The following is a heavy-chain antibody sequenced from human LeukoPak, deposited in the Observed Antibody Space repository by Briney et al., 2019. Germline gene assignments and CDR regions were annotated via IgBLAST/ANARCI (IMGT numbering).Heavy chain of an antibody. CDR2: IYHTGST. Sequence: SETLSLTCTVSNYSISRDYYWGWIRQPPGEGLEWIGSIYHTGSTYYNPSLKSRVTMSIDTSKSQFSLNLISVTAADTGVYFCARQQSDTSLFDPWGQGTLVTVSS. V-gene: IGHV4-38-2*02. CDR1: NYSISRDYY. D-gene: IGHD2-21*02. J-gene: IGHJ5*02. CDR3: ARQQSDTSLFDP.